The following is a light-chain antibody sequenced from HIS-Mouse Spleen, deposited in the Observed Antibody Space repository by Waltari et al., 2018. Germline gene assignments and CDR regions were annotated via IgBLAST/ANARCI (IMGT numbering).Light chain of an antibody. J-gene: IGLJ2*01. CDR3: YSTDSSGNHRV. V-gene: IGLV3-10*01. CDR2: EDS. CDR1: ALPKIY. Sequence: SYELTQPPSVSVSPGQTARITCSGDALPKIYAYWYQQKSGQAPVLVIYEDSKRPSGIPGRFYGSSSGTMATLTISGAQVEDEADYYCYSTDSSGNHRVFGGGTKLTVL.